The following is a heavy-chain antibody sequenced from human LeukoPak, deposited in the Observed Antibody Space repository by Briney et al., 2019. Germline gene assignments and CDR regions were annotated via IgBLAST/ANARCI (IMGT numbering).Heavy chain of an antibody. CDR3: ARDQEGFDY. V-gene: IGHV1-46*01. J-gene: IGHJ4*02. Sequence: ASVKVSCTASGYTFTSNYIHWVRQAPGQGLEWMGMIYPRDGSTSYAQKFQGRVTVTRDTSTSTVHMELSGLRSEDTAVYYCARDQEGFDYWGQGTLVTVSS. CDR2: IYPRDGST. CDR1: GYTFTSNY.